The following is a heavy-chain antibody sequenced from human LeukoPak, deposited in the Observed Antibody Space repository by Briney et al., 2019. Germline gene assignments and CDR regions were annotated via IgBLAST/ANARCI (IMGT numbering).Heavy chain of an antibody. J-gene: IGHJ3*02. CDR2: ISSSGSAI. Sequence: GGSLRLSCAASGFTFSDYYMSWIRQSPGKGLEWVSFISSSGSAIYYADSVKGRFTISRDNAKNSLYLQMNSLRAEDTAVYYCARRPSPPDAFDIWGQGTMVTVSS. CDR1: GFTFSDYY. CDR3: ARRPSPPDAFDI. V-gene: IGHV3-11*01.